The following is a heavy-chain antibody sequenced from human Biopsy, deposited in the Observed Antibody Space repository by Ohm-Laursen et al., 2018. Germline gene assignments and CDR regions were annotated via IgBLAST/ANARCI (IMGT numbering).Heavy chain of an antibody. CDR3: ARLYRLDDYWNDDPPDAFDV. CDR2: ISNRGST. CDR1: GGSISNNNYY. D-gene: IGHD3-3*01. Sequence: PGTLSLTWTVSGGSISNNNYYWGWIRQSPGKGLEWIGYISNRGSTNYNPSLRGRVTISVDTSKNQFSLKLSSVTAADTAVFFCARLYRLDDYWNDDPPDAFDVWGQGTRVTVSS. J-gene: IGHJ3*01. V-gene: IGHV4-61*05.